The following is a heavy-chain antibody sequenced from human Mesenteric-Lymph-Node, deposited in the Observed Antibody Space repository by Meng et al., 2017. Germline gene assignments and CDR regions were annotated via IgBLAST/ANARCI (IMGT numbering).Heavy chain of an antibody. Sequence: LLESGGGFVQPGGSLRLSGAASGFTFGNSAMSWVRQAPGKGLEWLSCISGSGGTTYYADSVKGRFTISRDNSNNTLYLQMNSLRAEDTAVYYCAKSYSRVNQILRLGEFIDCWGQGTLVTVSS. V-gene: IGHV3-23*01. CDR1: GFTFGNSA. D-gene: IGHD3-16*01. J-gene: IGHJ4*02. CDR2: ISGSGGTT. CDR3: AKSYSRVNQILRLGEFIDC.